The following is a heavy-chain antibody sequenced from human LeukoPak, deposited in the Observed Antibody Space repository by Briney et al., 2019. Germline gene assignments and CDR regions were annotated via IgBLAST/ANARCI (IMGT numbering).Heavy chain of an antibody. CDR1: GGSILDSTYY. Sequence: SETLSLTCTVSGGSILDSTYYWSWIRQPPGKGLEWIGYIYHSGSTNYNPSLKSRVTISADTSKDQFSLKLASVTAADTAVYYCATGYSSTWYYFDYWGQGTLVTVSS. V-gene: IGHV4-61*01. D-gene: IGHD6-13*01. CDR3: ATGYSSTWYYFDY. J-gene: IGHJ4*02. CDR2: IYHSGST.